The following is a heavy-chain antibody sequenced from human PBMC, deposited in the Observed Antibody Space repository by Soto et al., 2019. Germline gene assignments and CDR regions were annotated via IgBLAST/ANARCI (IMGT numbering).Heavy chain of an antibody. Sequence: QVQLVQSGAEVKKPGASVKVSCKASGYTFSSYGITWVRQAPGQRLEWMGWFNTYNGNTNYAQKLQGRVTMTTDTSTSSAYMELRSLRSDDSAVYYCARERGGYSYGDHWGQGALLTVSS. V-gene: IGHV1-18*01. CDR1: GYTFSSYG. CDR3: ARERGGYSYGDH. CDR2: FNTYNGNT. D-gene: IGHD5-18*01. J-gene: IGHJ4*02.